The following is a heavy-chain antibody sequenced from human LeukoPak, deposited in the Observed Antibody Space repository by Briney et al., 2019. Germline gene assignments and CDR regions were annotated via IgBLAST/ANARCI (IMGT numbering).Heavy chain of an antibody. CDR3: AKDSVLVVVTATYFDY. CDR2: ISSSGSTI. Sequence: GGSLRLSCAASGFTFSDYYMSWIRQAPGKGLEWVSYISSSGSTIYYADSVKGRFTISRDNAKNSLYLQMNSLRAEDTAVYYCAKDSVLVVVTATYFDYWGQGTLVTVSS. J-gene: IGHJ4*02. D-gene: IGHD2-21*02. CDR1: GFTFSDYY. V-gene: IGHV3-11*04.